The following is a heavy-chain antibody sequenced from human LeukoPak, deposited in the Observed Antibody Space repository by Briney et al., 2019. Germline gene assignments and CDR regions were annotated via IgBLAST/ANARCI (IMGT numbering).Heavy chain of an antibody. J-gene: IGHJ3*01. Sequence: PGRSLRLSCAASGFTFSDHYMTCLRQAPGKGLEWVAYTSNRRDYTNYADSVKGRFTISRANANNSLYLQMTDLSADDTAVYYCVYYGSATQGAFDVWGQGTMVTVSS. CDR1: GFTFSDHY. D-gene: IGHD3-10*01. CDR3: VYYGSATQGAFDV. V-gene: IGHV3-11*06. CDR2: TSNRRDYT.